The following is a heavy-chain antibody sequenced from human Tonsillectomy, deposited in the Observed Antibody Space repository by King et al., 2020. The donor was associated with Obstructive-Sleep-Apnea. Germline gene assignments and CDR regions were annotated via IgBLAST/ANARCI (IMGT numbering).Heavy chain of an antibody. CDR1: GFTFSSYA. D-gene: IGHD3/OR15-3a*01. CDR2: ISGSGGST. J-gene: IGHJ3*02. CDR3: AKDWSGEDAFDI. Sequence: VQLVESGGGLVQPGGSLRLSCAASGFTFSSYAMSWVRQAPGKGLEWVSAISGSGGSTYYAATVKGRFTISRDNSKNTLYLQMNSLRAEDTAVYYCAKDWSGEDAFDIWGQGTMVTVSS. V-gene: IGHV3-23*04.